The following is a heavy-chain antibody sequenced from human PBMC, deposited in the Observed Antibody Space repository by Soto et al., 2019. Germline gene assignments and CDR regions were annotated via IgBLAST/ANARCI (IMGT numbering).Heavy chain of an antibody. V-gene: IGHV5-51*01. J-gene: IGHJ4*02. Sequence: PGESLISCKGSGYSFTSYWIGWVRQMPGKGLEWMGTIYPGDSETTYSPSFQGQVTISADKSIRTAHLQWTSLKASDTAMYYCARLDSSGYHLVDYWGQGTLVTVSS. D-gene: IGHD3-22*01. CDR2: IYPGDSET. CDR1: GYSFTSYW. CDR3: ARLDSSGYHLVDY.